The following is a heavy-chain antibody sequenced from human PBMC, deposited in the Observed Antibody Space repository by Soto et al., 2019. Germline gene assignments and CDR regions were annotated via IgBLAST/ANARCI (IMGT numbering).Heavy chain of an antibody. CDR1: GGSISSGGYS. CDR2: IYHSGST. V-gene: IGHV4-30-2*01. J-gene: IGHJ5*02. D-gene: IGHD1-26*01. Sequence: TSETLSLTCAVSGGSISSGGYSWSWIRQPPGKDLEWIGYIYHSGSTYYNPSLKSRVTISVDRSKNQFSLKLSSVTAADTAVYYCARTSGSYYWFDPWGQGTLVTVSS. CDR3: ARTSGSYYWFDP.